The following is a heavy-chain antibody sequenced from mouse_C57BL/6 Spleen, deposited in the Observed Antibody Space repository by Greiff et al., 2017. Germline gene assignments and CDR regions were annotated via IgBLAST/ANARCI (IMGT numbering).Heavy chain of an antibody. D-gene: IGHD1-1*01. CDR1: GFTFSDYY. Sequence: DVKLQESGGGLVQPGGSLKLSCAASGFTFSDYYMYWVRQTPEKRLEWVAYISNGGGSTYYPDTVKGRFTISRDNAKNTLYLQMSRLKSEDTAMYYCARQLYGSSPYWYFDVWGTGTTVTVSS. V-gene: IGHV5-12*01. CDR3: ARQLYGSSPYWYFDV. J-gene: IGHJ1*03. CDR2: ISNGGGST.